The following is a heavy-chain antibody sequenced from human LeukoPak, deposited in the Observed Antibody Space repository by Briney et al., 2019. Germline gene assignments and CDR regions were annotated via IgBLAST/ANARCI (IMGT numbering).Heavy chain of an antibody. CDR2: INRDGSEK. CDR3: GRGPGYRSDY. CDR1: GLTFNTYW. J-gene: IGHJ4*02. Sequence: PGGSLRLSCAASGLTFNTYWMTWVRQAPGKGLEWVANINRDGSEKNYVDSVRGRFTISRDNTKNSLYLQMNSLTVEDTAVYYCGRGPGYRSDYWGQGTLVTVSS. V-gene: IGHV3-7*05. D-gene: IGHD5-12*01.